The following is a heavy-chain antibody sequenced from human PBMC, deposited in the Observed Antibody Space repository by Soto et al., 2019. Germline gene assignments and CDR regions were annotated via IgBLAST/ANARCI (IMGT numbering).Heavy chain of an antibody. CDR3: ASSGIVGREVNTWFDP. V-gene: IGHV4-59*01. CDR1: AGAITTSY. J-gene: IGHJ5*02. Sequence: EALCLTGTLAAGAITTSYWSWIRQPLGKALEWIGYISYRGSTNYNPSLKSRLTISIDTSKSQISLKLTSMTTADTAVYYCASSGIVGREVNTWFDPWGQGTLVTVSS. D-gene: IGHD3-22*01. CDR2: ISYRGST.